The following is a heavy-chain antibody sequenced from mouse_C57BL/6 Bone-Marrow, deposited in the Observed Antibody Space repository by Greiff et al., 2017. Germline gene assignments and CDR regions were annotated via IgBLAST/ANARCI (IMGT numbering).Heavy chain of an antibody. CDR2: IYPGDGDT. V-gene: IGHV1-82*01. CDR1: GYAFSSSW. CDR3: AVKDFDY. J-gene: IGHJ2*01. Sequence: VQLQQSGPELVKPGASVKISCKASGYAFSSSWMNWVKQRPGKGLEWIGRIYPGDGDTNYNGKFKGKATLTADKSSSTAYMQLSSLTSEDSAVYFCAVKDFDYWGTGTTLTVSS.